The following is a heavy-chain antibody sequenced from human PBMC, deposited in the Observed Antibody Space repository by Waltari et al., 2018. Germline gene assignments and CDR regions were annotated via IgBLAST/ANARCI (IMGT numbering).Heavy chain of an antibody. J-gene: IGHJ4*02. V-gene: IGHV4-39*02. CDR3: ARRSRDSSGHFYSDY. CDR2: ISYGGST. CDR1: GDPISSNTSP. D-gene: IGHD3-22*01. Sequence: LQLQESGPGLVKPSETLSLTCTVSGDPISSNTSPWAWARPPPGEGVEGIATISYGGSTYYKPSLKSRVTISIDTSKNHYSLVLTSVTAADTAVYYCARRSRDSSGHFYSDYWGQGTLVAVSS.